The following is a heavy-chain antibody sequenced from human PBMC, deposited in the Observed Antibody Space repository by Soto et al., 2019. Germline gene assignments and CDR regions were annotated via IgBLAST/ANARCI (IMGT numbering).Heavy chain of an antibody. Sequence: GGSLRLSCAASGFTFSSYGMHWVRQAPGKGLEWVAVIWYDGSNKYYADSVMGRFTISRDNSKNTLYLQMNSLRAEDTAVYYCARDSGSPRGYGSFDYWGQGTLVTVSS. CDR1: GFTFSSYG. J-gene: IGHJ4*02. D-gene: IGHD5-18*01. V-gene: IGHV3-33*01. CDR3: ARDSGSPRGYGSFDY. CDR2: IWYDGSNK.